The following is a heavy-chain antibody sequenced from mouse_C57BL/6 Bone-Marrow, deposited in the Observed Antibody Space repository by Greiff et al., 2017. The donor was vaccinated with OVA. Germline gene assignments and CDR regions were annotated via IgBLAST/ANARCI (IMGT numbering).Heavy chain of an antibody. CDR3: ARRYYFDY. CDR2: ISGGGGNT. J-gene: IGHJ2*01. CDR1: GFTFSSYT. V-gene: IGHV5-9*01. Sequence: DVQLVESGGGLVKPGGSLKLSCAASGFTFSSYTMSWVRQTPEKRLEWVATISGGGGNTYYPDSVKGRFTISRDNAKNTLYLQMSSLRSEDTALYYCARRYYFDYWGQGTTLTVSS.